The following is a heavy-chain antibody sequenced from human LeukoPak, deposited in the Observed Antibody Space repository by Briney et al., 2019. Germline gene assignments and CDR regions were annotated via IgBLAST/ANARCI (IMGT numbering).Heavy chain of an antibody. CDR1: GGSISSYY. CDR3: ATGRDPYKTGH. Sequence: SETLSLTCTVSGGSISSYYWSWIRQPPGKGLEWIGVICDNGNTDYNPSLKSRVTISVDTSKSQFSLKLSSLAAADTAVYYCATGRDPYKTGHWGQGTLVTVSS. D-gene: IGHD5-24*01. V-gene: IGHV4-59*01. CDR2: ICDNGNT. J-gene: IGHJ4*02.